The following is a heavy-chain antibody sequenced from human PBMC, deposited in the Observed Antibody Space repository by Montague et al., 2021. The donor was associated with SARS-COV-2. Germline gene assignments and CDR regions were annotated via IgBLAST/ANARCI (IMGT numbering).Heavy chain of an antibody. V-gene: IGHV2-70*11. CDR1: GFSLSTSGMC. CDR3: ARGPSDTYYYKGMDV. J-gene: IGHJ6*02. CDR2: IDWDGDK. Sequence: PALVKPTQTLTLTCTFSGFSLSTSGMCMTWIRQPPGKALEWLARIDWDGDKYYNTSLKSRLTISKDTSTNLVVLTMTNMDPVDTAAYYCARGPSDTYYYKGMDVWGRGTTVTVSS.